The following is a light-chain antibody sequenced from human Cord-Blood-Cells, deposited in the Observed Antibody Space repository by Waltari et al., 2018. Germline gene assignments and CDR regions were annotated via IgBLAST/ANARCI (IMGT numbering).Light chain of an antibody. J-gene: IGKJ5*01. CDR1: QGISSA. CDR2: DAS. CDR3: QQFNNYPIT. V-gene: IGKV1D-13*01. Sequence: AIQLTQPPSSLSASVGDRVPITCRASQGISSALAWYQQKPGKAPKLLIYDASSLESGVPSRFSGSGSGTDFTLTISSLQPEDFATYYCQQFNNYPITFGQGTRLEIK.